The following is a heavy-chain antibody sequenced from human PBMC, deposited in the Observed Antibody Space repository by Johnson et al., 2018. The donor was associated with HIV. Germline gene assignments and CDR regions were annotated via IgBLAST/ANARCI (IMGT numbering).Heavy chain of an antibody. Sequence: VQVVESGGGLVQPGGSLRVSCAASGFTVSSNYMSWVRQAPGKGLEWVSVIYSGGSTYYADSVKGRCTISRDNSKNTLYLQRNRLRAEDTAVYYCARDRPIAAAGHDAFDIWGQGTMVTVSS. CDR3: ARDRPIAAAGHDAFDI. D-gene: IGHD6-13*01. V-gene: IGHV3-66*02. CDR1: GFTVSSNY. J-gene: IGHJ3*02. CDR2: IYSGGST.